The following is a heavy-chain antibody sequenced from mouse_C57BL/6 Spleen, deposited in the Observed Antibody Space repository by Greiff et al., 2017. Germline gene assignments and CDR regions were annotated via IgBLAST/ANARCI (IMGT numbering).Heavy chain of an antibody. CDR1: GYTFNSYW. V-gene: IGHV1-55*01. CDR3: AREDVCDVSPFAY. Sequence: VQLQQSGAELVKPGASVKMSCTASGYTFNSYWITWVQQRPGKGLEWIGGIYPGSGSTNYNEKFKGKATMAVDTSSNNAYMQLSSLTSEDSAVYYCAREDVCDVSPFAYWGQGTLVTVSA. J-gene: IGHJ3*01. CDR2: IYPGSGST. D-gene: IGHD6-1*01.